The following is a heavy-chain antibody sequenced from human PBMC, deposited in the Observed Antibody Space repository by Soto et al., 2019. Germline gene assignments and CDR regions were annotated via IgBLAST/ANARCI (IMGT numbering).Heavy chain of an antibody. CDR2: IYPADSDT. J-gene: IGHJ4*02. CDR1: GYSFTNYW. V-gene: IGHV5-51*01. D-gene: IGHD1-26*01. Sequence: GESLKISCKGSGYSFTNYWIDWVRQIPGKGLEWMGFIYPADSDTRYSPSFQGQVTISADRSISTAYLQWSSLKASDTAMFYCARQVGQIGDYLDYWGQGTLVTVSS. CDR3: ARQVGQIGDYLDY.